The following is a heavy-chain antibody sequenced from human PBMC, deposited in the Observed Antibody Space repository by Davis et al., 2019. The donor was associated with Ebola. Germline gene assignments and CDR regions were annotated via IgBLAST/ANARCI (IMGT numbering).Heavy chain of an antibody. V-gene: IGHV5-51*01. Sequence: GESLKISCKGSGYAFSTQWIGWVRQMPGKGLEWMGIIYPGDSETRVSPSFQGHVTISADKSISTAYLQWTSLRASDTAMYYCARREDMITFGGVIVMGNAFDIWGQGTMVTVSS. CDR2: IYPGDSET. J-gene: IGHJ3*02. D-gene: IGHD3-16*02. CDR1: GYAFSTQW. CDR3: ARREDMITFGGVIVMGNAFDI.